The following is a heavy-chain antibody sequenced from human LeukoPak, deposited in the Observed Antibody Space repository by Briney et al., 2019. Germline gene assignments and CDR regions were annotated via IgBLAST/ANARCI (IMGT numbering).Heavy chain of an antibody. V-gene: IGHV4-59*12. CDR1: GGSISSYY. Sequence: SETLSLTCTVSGGSISSYYWSWIRQPPGKGLEWIGYIYYSGSTVYNPSLKSRLTISIDTSKNQFSLKLSSVTAADTAVYYCARGHEYDILTGYLPYYFDYWGQGTLVTVSS. CDR2: IYYSGST. D-gene: IGHD3-9*01. CDR3: ARGHEYDILTGYLPYYFDY. J-gene: IGHJ4*02.